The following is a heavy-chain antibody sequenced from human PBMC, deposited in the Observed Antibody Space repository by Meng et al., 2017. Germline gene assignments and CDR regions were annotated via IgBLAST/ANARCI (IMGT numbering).Heavy chain of an antibody. CDR3: ARSMVRGVIIYTRTYYFDY. J-gene: IGHJ4*02. V-gene: IGHV4-61*01. Sequence: VKLPDSGPVLVRPSEPLSLTGTVSGGSVSIGSYYWSWIRQPPGKGLEWIGYIYYSGSTNYNPSLKSRVTISVDTSKNQFSLKLSSVTAADTAVYYCARSMVRGVIIYTRTYYFDYWGQGTLVTVSS. CDR2: IYYSGST. D-gene: IGHD3-10*01. CDR1: GGSVSIGSYY.